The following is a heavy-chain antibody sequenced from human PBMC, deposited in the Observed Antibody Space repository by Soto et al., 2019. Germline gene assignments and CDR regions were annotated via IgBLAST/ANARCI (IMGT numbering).Heavy chain of an antibody. Sequence: SETLSHTCTVSGGSFLSDAYYWSWIRKPPGKGLEWIGCVYYSGRTYYNPSLESRITISMDTFKDQFSLKLSSVNAADTAVYYCARDRANSPDYFDYWGQGALVTVSS. CDR1: GGSFLSDAYY. CDR3: ARDRANSPDYFDY. J-gene: IGHJ4*02. V-gene: IGHV4-30-4*01. CDR2: VYYSGRT. D-gene: IGHD1-1*01.